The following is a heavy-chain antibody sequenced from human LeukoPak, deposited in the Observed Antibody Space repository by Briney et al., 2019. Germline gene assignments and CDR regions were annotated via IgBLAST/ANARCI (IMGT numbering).Heavy chain of an antibody. CDR3: AKDPHGGDYYDSSDF. V-gene: IGHV3-23*01. D-gene: IGHD3-22*01. J-gene: IGHJ4*02. CDR1: GFTSSSYA. Sequence: GGSLRLSCAASGFTSSSYAMSWVRQAPGKGLEWVSAISGSGGSTYYADSVKGRFTISRDNSKNTLYLQMNSLRAEDTAVYYCAKDPHGGDYYDSSDFWGQGTLVTVSS. CDR2: ISGSGGST.